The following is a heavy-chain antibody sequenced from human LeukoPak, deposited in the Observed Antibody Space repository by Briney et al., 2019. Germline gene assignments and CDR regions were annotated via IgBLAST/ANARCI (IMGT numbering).Heavy chain of an antibody. J-gene: IGHJ4*02. V-gene: IGHV3-30*02. D-gene: IGHD3-3*01. CDR2: IRYDGSNK. CDR3: ARGSGRISIFGVPY. CDR1: GFTFSSYG. Sequence: GGSLRLSCAASGFTFSSYGMHWVRQAPGKGLEWVAFIRYDGSNKYYADSVKGRFTISRDNAKNSLYLQMNNLRAEDTAVYFCARGSGRISIFGVPYWGQGTLVTVSS.